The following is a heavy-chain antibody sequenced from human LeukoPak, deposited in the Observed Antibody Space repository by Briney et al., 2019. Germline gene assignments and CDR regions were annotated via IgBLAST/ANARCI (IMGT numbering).Heavy chain of an antibody. J-gene: IGHJ5*02. V-gene: IGHV1-18*01. CDR3: ARDLISSSWYNWFDP. D-gene: IGHD6-13*01. CDR2: ISAYNGNT. Sequence: ASVKVSCKASGYTFTSYGISWVRQAPGQGLEWMGWISAYNGNTNYAQKLQGRVTMTTDTSASTAYMELSGLRSEDTAVYYCARDLISSSWYNWFDPWGQGTLVTVSS. CDR1: GYTFTSYG.